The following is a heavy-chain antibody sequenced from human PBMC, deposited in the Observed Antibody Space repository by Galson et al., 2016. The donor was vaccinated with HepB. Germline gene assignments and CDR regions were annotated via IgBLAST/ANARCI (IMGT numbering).Heavy chain of an antibody. CDR3: ARVPLFYLDY. V-gene: IGHV3-48*01. Sequence: SLSLSCAASGFNFRSYGMNWVRQAPGKGLEWLSYISFSSTTVHHADSVKGRFTISRDNAKNSLHLQLNSLRLEDTAVYYCARVPLFYLDYWGQGVLVTVSS. J-gene: IGHJ4*02. CDR1: GFNFRSYG. CDR2: ISFSSTTV.